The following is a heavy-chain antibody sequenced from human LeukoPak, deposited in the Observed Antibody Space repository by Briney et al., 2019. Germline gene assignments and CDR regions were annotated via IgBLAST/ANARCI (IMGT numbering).Heavy chain of an antibody. D-gene: IGHD3-3*01. CDR1: GYTFTGYY. CDR2: INPNSGGT. V-gene: IGHV1-2*02. CDR3: ARVAIFGVDLYYMDV. J-gene: IGHJ6*03. Sequence: ASVKVSCKASGYTFTGYYMHWVRQAPGQGLEWMGWINPNSGGTNYAQNFQGRVTMTRDMSISTAYMEVSRLRSDDTAVYYCARVAIFGVDLYYMDVWGKGTTVTVSS.